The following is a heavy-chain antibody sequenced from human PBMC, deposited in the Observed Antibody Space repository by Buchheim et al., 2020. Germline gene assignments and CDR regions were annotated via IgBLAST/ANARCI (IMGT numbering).Heavy chain of an antibody. Sequence: QLQLQESGPGLVKPSETLSLTCTVSGGSISSSSYYWGWIRQPPGKGLEWIGSIYYSGSTYYNPSLKSRVTISVDTSKNQFSLKLSSVTAADTAVYYCARLSPEMATISEYYFDYWGQGTL. J-gene: IGHJ4*02. D-gene: IGHD5-24*01. CDR2: IYYSGST. CDR3: ARLSPEMATISEYYFDY. V-gene: IGHV4-39*01. CDR1: GGSISSSSYY.